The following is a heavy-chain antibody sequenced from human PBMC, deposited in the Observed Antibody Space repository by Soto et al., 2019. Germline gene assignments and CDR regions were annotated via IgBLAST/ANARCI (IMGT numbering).Heavy chain of an antibody. CDR3: AKGPTTFDY. J-gene: IGHJ4*02. V-gene: IGHV3-7*01. D-gene: IGHD5-12*01. Sequence: PGGSLRLSCAASGFTFSSYWMTWVRQAPGKGLEWVANMKPDGSGKYYVDSVEGRFTISRDNAKNSLYLQLNSLRAEDTAVYYCAKGPTTFDYWGQGTLVTVSS. CDR1: GFTFSSYW. CDR2: MKPDGSGK.